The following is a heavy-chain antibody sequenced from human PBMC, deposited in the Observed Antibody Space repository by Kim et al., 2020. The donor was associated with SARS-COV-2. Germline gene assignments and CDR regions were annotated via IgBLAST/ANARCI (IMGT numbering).Heavy chain of an antibody. D-gene: IGHD2-15*01. CDR3: ARDGRGRHWFDP. J-gene: IGHJ5*02. V-gene: IGHV3-7*03. Sequence: YYGDSATGRSPIPRNNAKNSLYLQMNSPRAADTAVYYCARDGRGRHWFDPWGQGTLVTVSS.